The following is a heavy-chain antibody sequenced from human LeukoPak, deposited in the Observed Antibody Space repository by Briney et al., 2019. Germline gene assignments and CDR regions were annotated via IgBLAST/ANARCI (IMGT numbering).Heavy chain of an antibody. D-gene: IGHD1-26*01. CDR2: ISAYNGST. Sequence: ASVRVSCKASGYTFTSYGISWVRQAPGQGLEWMGWISAYNGSTNYAQKLQGRVTMTTDTSTSTAYMELRSLRSDDTAVYYCARESGSYYPFDYWGQGTLVTVSS. CDR3: ARESGSYYPFDY. J-gene: IGHJ4*02. CDR1: GYTFTSYG. V-gene: IGHV1-18*01.